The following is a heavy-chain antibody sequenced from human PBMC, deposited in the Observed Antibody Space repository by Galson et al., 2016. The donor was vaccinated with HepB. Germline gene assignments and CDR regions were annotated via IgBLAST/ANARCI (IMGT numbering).Heavy chain of an antibody. CDR3: TRYYDILTGYYASDY. V-gene: IGHV3-74*01. CDR1: GFTVSNNY. J-gene: IGHJ4*02. CDR2: IHSDGSTT. D-gene: IGHD3-9*01. Sequence: SLRLSCAASGFTVSNNYMSWVRQAPGKGLVWVSRIHSDGSTTSYADSVKGRFTISRDNAKNTLYLQMNSLRAEDTAVYYCTRYYDILTGYYASDYWGQGTLVTVSS.